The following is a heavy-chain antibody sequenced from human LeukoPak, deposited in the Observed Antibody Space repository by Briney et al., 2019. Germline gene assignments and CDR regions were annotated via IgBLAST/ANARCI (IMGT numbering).Heavy chain of an antibody. CDR1: GFTFSSYA. CDR3: ARGGQQWLVRPFDY. D-gene: IGHD6-19*01. CDR2: ISYDGSNK. V-gene: IGHV3-30-3*01. Sequence: GGSLRLSCAASGFTFSSYAMHWVRQAPGKGLEGVAVISYDGSNKYYADSVKGRFTISRDNSKNTLYLQMNSLRAEDTAVYYCARGGQQWLVRPFDYWGQGTLVTVSS. J-gene: IGHJ4*02.